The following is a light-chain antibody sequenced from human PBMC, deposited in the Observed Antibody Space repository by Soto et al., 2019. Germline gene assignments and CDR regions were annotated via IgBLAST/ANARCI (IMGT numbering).Light chain of an antibody. J-gene: IGKJ1*01. V-gene: IGKV1-39*01. Sequence: DIQMTQSPSSLSASVGDRVTITCRASQNINTYLNWYQQKPGKAPKLLIYAASSLQTGVPSRFSGSGSGTDYTLTISSLQPEDFASYYCQHSYRTEWTFGQGTKVEIK. CDR2: AAS. CDR1: QNINTY. CDR3: QHSYRTEWT.